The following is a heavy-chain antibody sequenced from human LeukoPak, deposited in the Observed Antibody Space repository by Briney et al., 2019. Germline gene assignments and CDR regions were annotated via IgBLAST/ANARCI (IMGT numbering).Heavy chain of an antibody. Sequence: GGSLRLSCAASGFTFSSYWMHWVRQAPGKGLLWVSRIDTDGSSTIYADSVKGRFTISRDNAKNTLYLQMNSLRAEDPAVYYCARGYAGIDYWGQGSLVTVSS. CDR2: IDTDGSST. CDR1: GFTFSSYW. V-gene: IGHV3-74*01. CDR3: ARGYAGIDY. J-gene: IGHJ4*02. D-gene: IGHD5-12*01.